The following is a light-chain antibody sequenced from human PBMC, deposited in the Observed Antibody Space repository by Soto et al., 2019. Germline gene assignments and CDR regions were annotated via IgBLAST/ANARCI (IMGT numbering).Light chain of an antibody. CDR1: QSVTNTY. V-gene: IGKV3-20*01. CDR3: QQGT. J-gene: IGKJ1*01. CDR2: SAS. Sequence: ETVLTQSPGTLSLSPGDRATLSCRASQSVTNTYLAWYQQKPGQAPRLLIYSASYRATGIPDRFSGSGSGTDFTLTITRLEPEDFAVYYCQQGTFGQGTKVEIK.